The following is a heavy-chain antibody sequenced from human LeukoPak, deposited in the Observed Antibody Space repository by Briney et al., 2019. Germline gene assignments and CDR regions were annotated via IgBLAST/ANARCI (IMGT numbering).Heavy chain of an antibody. J-gene: IGHJ4*02. D-gene: IGHD4-17*01. CDR2: LDPEDGET. V-gene: IGHV1-24*01. CDR3: ARADDMTPATGFDY. Sequence: GPVKVSCKVSGYTLTELSMHWVRQAPGKGLEWMGGLDPEDGETIYAQKFQGRVTMTEDTSTDTAYMELSSLRSDDTAVYYCARADDMTPATGFDYWGQGTLVTVSS. CDR1: GYTLTELS.